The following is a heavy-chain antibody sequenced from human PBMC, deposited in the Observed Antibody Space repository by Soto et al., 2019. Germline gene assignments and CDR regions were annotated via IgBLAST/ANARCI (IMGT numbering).Heavy chain of an antibody. V-gene: IGHV3-30-3*01. CDR2: ISFDGVNQ. CDR1: GFTFTGYA. J-gene: IGHJ4*02. D-gene: IGHD5-12*01. Sequence: QVHLVESGGGVVQPGRSLRLSCAASGFTFTGYAMHWVRQAPGKGLEWVALISFDGVNQYYADSVEGRFTISRDNSKNPLYLQMSGLRNEDTAWYYCARGGSGGFRASDFWGQGTLVTVSS. CDR3: ARGGSGGFRASDF.